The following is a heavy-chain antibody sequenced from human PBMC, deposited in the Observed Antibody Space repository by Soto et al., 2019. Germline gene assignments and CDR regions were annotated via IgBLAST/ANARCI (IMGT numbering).Heavy chain of an antibody. D-gene: IGHD2-15*01. Sequence: QVQLVESGGGVVQPGRSLRLSCAASGFTFSSYGMHWVRQAPGKGLEWVAVISYDGSDKYYADSVKGRFTISRDNSNNELYLHVDSVRAEDPAVYYCAKGVVVASTYLQHWGPGTVLTVSS. J-gene: IGHJ1*01. CDR3: AKGVVVASTYLQH. CDR1: GFTFSSYG. V-gene: IGHV3-30*18. CDR2: ISYDGSDK.